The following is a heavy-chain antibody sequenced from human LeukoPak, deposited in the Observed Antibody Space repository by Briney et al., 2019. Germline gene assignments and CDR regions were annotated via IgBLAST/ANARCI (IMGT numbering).Heavy chain of an antibody. Sequence: ASVKVSCKASGYTFTSYYMHWARQAPGQGLGWMGIISPSGGSTNYAQKFQGRVTITADESTSTAYMELSSLRSEDTAVYYCARDGEDTMVRGVPHDAFDIWGQGTMVTVSS. CDR1: GYTFTSYY. D-gene: IGHD3-10*01. CDR2: ISPSGGST. CDR3: ARDGEDTMVRGVPHDAFDI. V-gene: IGHV1-46*01. J-gene: IGHJ3*02.